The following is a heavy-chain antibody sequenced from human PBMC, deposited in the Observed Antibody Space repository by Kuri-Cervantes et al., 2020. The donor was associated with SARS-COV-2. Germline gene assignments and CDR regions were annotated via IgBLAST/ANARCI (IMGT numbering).Heavy chain of an antibody. J-gene: IGHJ6*02. CDR1: GGSISSSSYY. D-gene: IGHD3-9*01. CDR2: IYYSGST. Sequence: GSLRLSCTVSGGSISSSSYYWGWIRQPPGKGLEWIGSIYYSGSTYYNPSLKSRVTISVDTSKNQFSLKLSSVTAADTAVYYCAGQYYDILTGYYLYGMDVWGQGTTVTVSS. V-gene: IGHV4-39*01. CDR3: AGQYYDILTGYYLYGMDV.